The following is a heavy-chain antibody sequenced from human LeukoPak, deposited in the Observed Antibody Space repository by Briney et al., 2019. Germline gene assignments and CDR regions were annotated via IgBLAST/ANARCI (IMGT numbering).Heavy chain of an antibody. CDR2: ISGGSGSK. D-gene: IGHD6-13*01. CDR3: AKGVAAAGSACVGPDCAFDI. Sequence: PGGSLRLSCVASKFTFSSYAMSWVRQAPGKGLEWVAAISGGSGSKYYADSVKGRFTISRDNSKNTLYLQMNSLRAEDTAVYYCAKGVAAAGSACVGPDCAFDIWGQGTMVTVSS. CDR1: KFTFSSYA. J-gene: IGHJ3*02. V-gene: IGHV3-23*01.